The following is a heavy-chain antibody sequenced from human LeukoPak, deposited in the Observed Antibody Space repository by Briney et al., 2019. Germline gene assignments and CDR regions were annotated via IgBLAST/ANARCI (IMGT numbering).Heavy chain of an antibody. V-gene: IGHV3-9*01. CDR2: ISWNSDTI. D-gene: IGHD5-12*01. J-gene: IGHJ4*02. CDR1: GFTFYDYA. CDR3: ATNGGGDSGYGNFDY. Sequence: GGSLRLSCAVSGFTFYDYAMHWVRLVPGKGLEWVSGISWNSDTIVYGDSVKGRFTIPRDNAKNSLYLQMNSLRPEDTALYYCATNGGGDSGYGNFDYWGQGTLVTVSS.